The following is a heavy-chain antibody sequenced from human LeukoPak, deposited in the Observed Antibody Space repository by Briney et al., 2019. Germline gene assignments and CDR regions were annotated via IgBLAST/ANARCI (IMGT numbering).Heavy chain of an antibody. Sequence: SETLSLTCTVSGGSISSYYWSWIRQPPGKGLEWIGYIYYSGSTNYNPSLKSRVTISVDTSKNQFSLKLSSVTAADTAVYYCARGTRFLEWLLRTQYYFDYWGQGTLVTVSS. J-gene: IGHJ4*02. CDR1: GGSISSYY. D-gene: IGHD3-3*01. V-gene: IGHV4-59*01. CDR3: ARGTRFLEWLLRTQYYFDY. CDR2: IYYSGST.